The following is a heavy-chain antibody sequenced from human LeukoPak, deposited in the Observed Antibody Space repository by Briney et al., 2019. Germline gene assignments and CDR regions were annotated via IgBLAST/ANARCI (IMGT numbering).Heavy chain of an antibody. D-gene: IGHD2-15*01. CDR1: GYSFTNCW. Sequence: GESLKISCKGSGYSFTNCWIGWVRQMPGKGLEWMGIIYPDDSDTRYSPSFQGQVTISADKSINTAYLQWSSLKASDTAMYYCAKHSSYNWFDPWGQGTLVTVSS. CDR3: AKHSSYNWFDP. J-gene: IGHJ5*02. CDR2: IYPDDSDT. V-gene: IGHV5-51*01.